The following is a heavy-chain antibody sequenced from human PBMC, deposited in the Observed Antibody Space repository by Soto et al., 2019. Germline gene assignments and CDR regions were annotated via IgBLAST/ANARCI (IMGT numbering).Heavy chain of an antibody. J-gene: IGHJ4*02. Sequence: GSLRLSCAASGFTFSSYAMSWVRQAPGKGLEWVSAISGSGGSTYYADSVKGRFTISRDNSKNTLYLQMNSLRAEDTAVYYCARKKGGYDVFTPFDYWGQGTLVTVSS. CDR1: GFTFSSYA. CDR3: ARKKGGYDVFTPFDY. V-gene: IGHV3-23*01. D-gene: IGHD5-12*01. CDR2: ISGSGGST.